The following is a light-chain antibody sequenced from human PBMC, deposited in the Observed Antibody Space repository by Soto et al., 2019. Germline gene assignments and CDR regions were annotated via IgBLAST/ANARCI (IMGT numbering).Light chain of an antibody. Sequence: DIQMTQSPSSLSASLGDSVTITCRASQSISTHLNWYQLKPGKAPTLLIFRSSSLQSGVPSRFSGSGSGTDFTLTIDNLQPEDFATYFCQQTYSHFLSFGGGSKVEI. J-gene: IGKJ4*01. CDR3: QQTYSHFLS. CDR2: RSS. V-gene: IGKV1-39*01. CDR1: QSISTH.